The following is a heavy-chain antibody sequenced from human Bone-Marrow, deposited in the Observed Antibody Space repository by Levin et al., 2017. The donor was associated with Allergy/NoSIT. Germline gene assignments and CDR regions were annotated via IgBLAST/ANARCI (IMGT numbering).Heavy chain of an antibody. Sequence: GGSLRLSCAASGFTFSNYWMHWVRQAPGKGLVWVSHINSDGSNTNYADSVKGRFTISRDNAKNTLYLQMNSLRDEDTAVYYCARGGCSSTSCSDNWGQGTLVTVSP. V-gene: IGHV3-74*01. D-gene: IGHD2-2*01. CDR2: INSDGSNT. CDR3: ARGGCSSTSCSDN. CDR1: GFTFSNYW. J-gene: IGHJ4*02.